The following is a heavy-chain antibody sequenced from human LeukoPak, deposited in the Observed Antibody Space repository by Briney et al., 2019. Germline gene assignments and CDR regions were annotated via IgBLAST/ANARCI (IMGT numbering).Heavy chain of an antibody. D-gene: IGHD4-17*01. CDR1: GGSISSYY. V-gene: IGHV4-59*08. CDR3: ARHNGDYAAFDI. J-gene: IGHJ3*02. Sequence: PSETLSLTCSVSGGSISSYYWSWIRQPPGKGLEWLGYIYYTGSTYYNPSLKSRVTVSKDASKTQFSLKLSSVTAADTAVYYCARHNGDYAAFDIWGQGTVVIVSS. CDR2: IYYTGST.